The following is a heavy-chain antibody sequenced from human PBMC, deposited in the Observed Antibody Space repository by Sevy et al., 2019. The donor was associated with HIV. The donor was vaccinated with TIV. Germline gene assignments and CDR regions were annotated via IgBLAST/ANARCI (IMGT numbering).Heavy chain of an antibody. J-gene: IGHJ4*02. D-gene: IGHD3-22*01. CDR3: ARATYYHDSSGPYYFDY. CDR1: GFTFSNFE. CDR2: ITSSGSTI. Sequence: GGSLRLSCAASGFTFSNFEMNWVRQAPGKGLEWISYITSSGSTIYYAYSVQGRFTISRDNAKNSLFLQMNSLRAEDTAVYYCARATYYHDSSGPYYFDYWGQGTLVTVSS. V-gene: IGHV3-48*03.